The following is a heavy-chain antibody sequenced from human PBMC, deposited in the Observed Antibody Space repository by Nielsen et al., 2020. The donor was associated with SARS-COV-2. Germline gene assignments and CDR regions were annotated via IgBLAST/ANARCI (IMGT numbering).Heavy chain of an antibody. D-gene: IGHD5-12*01. CDR1: GGSFSGYY. CDR2: INYSGST. CDR3: ARLYSGYDWGFDY. Sequence: SETLSLTCAVYGGSFSGYYWSWIRQHPGKGLEWIGYINYSGSTYYNPSLKSRITISVDTSKNQFSLKLSSVTAADTAVYYCARLYSGYDWGFDYWGQGTLVTVSS. J-gene: IGHJ4*02. V-gene: IGHV4-34*09.